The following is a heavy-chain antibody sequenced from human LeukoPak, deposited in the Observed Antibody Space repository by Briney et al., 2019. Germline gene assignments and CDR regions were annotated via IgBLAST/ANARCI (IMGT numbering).Heavy chain of an antibody. CDR3: ATAGPISGMHNYFDC. V-gene: IGHV4-59*01. D-gene: IGHD3-10*01. J-gene: IGHJ4*03. CDR2: IYYSGST. CDR1: GGSITGSY. Sequence: FETLCLTCTVSGGSITGSYWSWLRQPPGKGLEYVGYIYYSGSTNYNPSLKIRVSISVDTSKNQFTLKLTSVTAADTAVYYCATAGPISGMHNYFDCWGHRILVTVSS.